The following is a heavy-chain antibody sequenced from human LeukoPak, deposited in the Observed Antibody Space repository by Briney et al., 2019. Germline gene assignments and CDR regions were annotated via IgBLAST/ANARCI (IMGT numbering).Heavy chain of an antibody. CDR2: VYYSGST. CDR1: GFTLSSYA. J-gene: IGHJ4*02. D-gene: IGHD1-26*01. Sequence: GSLRLSCAASGFTLSSYAMSWIRQPPGKGLEWIGSVYYSGSTYYNPSLKSRVTISVDTSKNQFSLKLSSVTAADTAVYYCARDPLVGAIDYWGQGTLVTVSS. V-gene: IGHV4-39*07. CDR3: ARDPLVGAIDY.